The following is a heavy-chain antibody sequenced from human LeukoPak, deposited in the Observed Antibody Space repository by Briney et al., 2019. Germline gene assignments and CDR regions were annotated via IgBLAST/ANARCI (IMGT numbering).Heavy chain of an antibody. Sequence: GGSLRLSCAASGFTFSGSAMHWVRQASGKGLERVGRIRSKANSYATAYAASVKGRFTISRDDSKNTAYLQMNSLKTEDTAVYYCTSQSIAAAGTVDYWGQGTLVTVSS. V-gene: IGHV3-73*01. CDR3: TSQSIAAAGTVDY. CDR1: GFTFSGSA. D-gene: IGHD6-13*01. CDR2: IRSKANSYAT. J-gene: IGHJ4*02.